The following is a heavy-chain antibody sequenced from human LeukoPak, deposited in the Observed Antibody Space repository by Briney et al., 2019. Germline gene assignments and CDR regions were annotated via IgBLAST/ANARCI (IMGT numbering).Heavy chain of an antibody. V-gene: IGHV3-21*01. CDR3: ARETPDSSSWTDFDY. J-gene: IGHJ4*02. D-gene: IGHD6-13*01. CDR1: GFTFSSYN. CDR2: ISSSSTYI. Sequence: PGGSLRLSCAASGFTFSSYNMNWVRQAPGRGLEWVSSISSSSTYIYYADSVTGRFTISRDNAKNSLYLQMNSLRAEDTAVYYCARETPDSSSWTDFDYWGQGTLVTVSS.